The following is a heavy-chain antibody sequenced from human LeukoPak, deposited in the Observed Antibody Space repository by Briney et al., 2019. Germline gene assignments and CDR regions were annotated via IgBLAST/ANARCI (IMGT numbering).Heavy chain of an antibody. CDR2: INPNSGGT. CDR3: ARGLQTYYDFWSHPFYYYYYMDV. CDR1: GYTFTGYY. V-gene: IGHV1-2*02. D-gene: IGHD3-3*01. J-gene: IGHJ6*03. Sequence: ASVKVSCKASGYTFTGYYMHWVRQAPGQGLEWMGWINPNSGGTNYAQKFQGRVTITRDTSISTAYMELSRLRSDDTAVYYCARGLQTYYDFWSHPFYYYYYMDVWGKGTTVTVSS.